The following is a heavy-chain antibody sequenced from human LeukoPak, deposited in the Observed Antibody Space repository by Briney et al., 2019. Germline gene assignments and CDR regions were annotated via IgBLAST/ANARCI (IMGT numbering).Heavy chain of an antibody. J-gene: IGHJ6*03. CDR1: GGSISTSSYY. V-gene: IGHV4-39*07. D-gene: IGHD5-18*01. Sequence: SETLSLTCTVSGGSISTSSYYWGWIRQPPGKRLEWIGTIYYGGSTYYSPSLKNRVTISVDTSKNQFSLKLTSVTAADTAVYYCARTTEGGYTYGYFYYYYMDVWGKGTTVTISS. CDR3: ARTTEGGYTYGYFYYYYMDV. CDR2: IYYGGST.